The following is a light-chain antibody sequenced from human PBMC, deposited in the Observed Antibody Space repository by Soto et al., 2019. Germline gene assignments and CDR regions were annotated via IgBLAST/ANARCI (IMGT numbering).Light chain of an antibody. CDR1: QDIINY. V-gene: IGKV1-33*01. CDR2: DAS. Sequence: DIQMTQSPSSLSASVGDRVTITCQASQDIINYLNWYQQKPGKAPKLLLYDASDLETGVPSRFSGSGSGTDFTFTISSQQPEDIATYYCQQYNHLPWTFGQGTKVEIK. CDR3: QQYNHLPWT. J-gene: IGKJ1*01.